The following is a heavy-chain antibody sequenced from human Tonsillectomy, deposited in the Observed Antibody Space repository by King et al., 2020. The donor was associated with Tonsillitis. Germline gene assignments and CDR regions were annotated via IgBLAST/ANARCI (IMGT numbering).Heavy chain of an antibody. D-gene: IGHD3-10*01. CDR2: IYSGGST. J-gene: IGHJ5*02. V-gene: IGHV3-53*01. CDR3: ARWDYYGSGSDRP. CDR1: GFTVSSNY. Sequence: VQLVESGGGLIQPGGSLRLSCAASGFTVSSNYMSWVRQAPGKGLEWVSVIYSGGSTYYADSVKGRFTISRDNSKNTLYLPMNSLRAEDTAVYYCARWDYYGSGSDRPWGQGTLVTVSS.